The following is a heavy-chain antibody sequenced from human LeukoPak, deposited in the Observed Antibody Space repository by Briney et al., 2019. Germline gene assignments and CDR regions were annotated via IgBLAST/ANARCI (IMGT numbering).Heavy chain of an antibody. J-gene: IGHJ4*02. Sequence: SVKVSCKASGGTFSSYAISWVRQAPGQGLEWMGGIIPIFGTANYAQKFQGRVTITADESTSTAYMELSSLRSEDTAVYYCAKLSLDTALVYSDFWGQGTWVTVPP. CDR2: IIPIFGTA. CDR3: AKLSLDTALVYSDF. V-gene: IGHV1-69*01. D-gene: IGHD5-18*01. CDR1: GGTFSSYA.